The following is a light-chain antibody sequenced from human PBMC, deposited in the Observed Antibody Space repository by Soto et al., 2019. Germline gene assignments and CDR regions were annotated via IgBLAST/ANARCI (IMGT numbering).Light chain of an antibody. Sequence: QSALTQPASVSGSPGQSITISCTGTSSDVGGYNYVSWYQQHPGKAPKLMICEDSNRPSGVSNRFSGSKSGNTASLTISGLQPEDEADYYCCSYTSTSGRVFGGGTKVTVL. CDR1: SSDVGGYNY. CDR3: CSYTSTSGRV. V-gene: IGLV2-14*01. CDR2: EDS. J-gene: IGLJ2*01.